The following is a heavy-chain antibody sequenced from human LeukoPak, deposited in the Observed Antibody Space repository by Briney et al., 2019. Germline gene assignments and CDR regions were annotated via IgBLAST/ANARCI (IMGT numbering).Heavy chain of an antibody. D-gene: IGHD3-3*01. J-gene: IGHJ6*03. CDR3: AREEGPTFYDFWSGYGYYYYMDV. V-gene: IGHV3-9*01. CDR1: GFTFDDYA. CDR2: ISCNSGSI. Sequence: GRSLRLSCAASGFTFDDYAMHWVRQAPGKGLEWVSGISCNSGSIGYADSVKGRFTISRDNAKNSLYLQMNSLRAEDTAVYYCAREEGPTFYDFWSGYGYYYYMDVWGKGTTVTVSS.